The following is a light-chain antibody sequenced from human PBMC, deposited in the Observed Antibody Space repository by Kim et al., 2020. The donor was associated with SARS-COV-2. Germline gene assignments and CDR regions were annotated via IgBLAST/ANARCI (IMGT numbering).Light chain of an antibody. Sequence: EIVLTQSPATLSLSPGERATLSCRASQSVSTYLAWYQQKPGQPPRLLIYDASNRATGIPARFTGSGSGTDFTLTISSLEPEDFAVYYCQQRSNWPQLTFGGGTKLEI. CDR3: QQRSNWPQLT. V-gene: IGKV3-11*01. CDR1: QSVSTY. J-gene: IGKJ4*01. CDR2: DAS.